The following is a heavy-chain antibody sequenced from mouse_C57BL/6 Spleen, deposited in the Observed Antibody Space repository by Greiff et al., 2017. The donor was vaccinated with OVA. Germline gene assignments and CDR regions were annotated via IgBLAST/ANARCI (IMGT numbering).Heavy chain of an antibody. CDR2: IYPGDGDT. CDR1: GYAFSSYW. Sequence: QVQLQQSGAELVKPGASVKISCKASGYAFSSYWMNWVKQRPGKGLEWIGQIYPGDGDTNYNGKFKGKATLTADKSSSTAYMQLSSLTSEYSAVYFCARSSGGYCYDVTAWFAYWGQGTLVTVSA. V-gene: IGHV1-80*01. CDR3: ARSSGGYCYDVTAWFAY. J-gene: IGHJ3*01. D-gene: IGHD2-12*01.